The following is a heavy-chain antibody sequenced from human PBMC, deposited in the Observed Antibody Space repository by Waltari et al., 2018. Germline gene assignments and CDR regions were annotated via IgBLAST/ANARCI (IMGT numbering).Heavy chain of an antibody. D-gene: IGHD6-13*01. Sequence: EVPLLESGGGLVQPGGSLRLSCSASGFPFRRYAMSWVRQAPGKGLEWVSAISGSGGSTYYADSVKGRFTISRDNSKNTLYLQMNSLRAEDTAVYYCANLQQLVRALDYWGQGTLVTVSS. CDR1: GFPFRRYA. CDR2: ISGSGGST. J-gene: IGHJ4*02. CDR3: ANLQQLVRALDY. V-gene: IGHV3-23*01.